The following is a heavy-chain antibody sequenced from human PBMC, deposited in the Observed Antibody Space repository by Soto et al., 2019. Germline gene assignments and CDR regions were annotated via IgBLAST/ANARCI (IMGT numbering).Heavy chain of an antibody. CDR3: ARDTGDRAFDI. CDR1: GDSFNDYY. V-gene: IGHV1-46*02. J-gene: IGHJ3*02. CDR2: INPSGGST. Sequence: GASVKVSCKTSGDSFNDYYIHWVRQAPGQGLEWMGIINPSGGSTSYAQKFQGRVTMTRDTSTSTVYMELGSLRSEDTAVYYCARDTGDRAFDIWGQGTMVTVSS. D-gene: IGHD7-27*01.